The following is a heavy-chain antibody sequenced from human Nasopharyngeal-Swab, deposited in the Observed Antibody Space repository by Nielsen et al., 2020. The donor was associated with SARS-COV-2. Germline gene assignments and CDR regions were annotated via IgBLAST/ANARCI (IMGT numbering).Heavy chain of an antibody. J-gene: IGHJ4*02. CDR1: GFSVSSKY. D-gene: IGHD6-19*01. Sequence: GGSLRLSCAASGFSVSSKYMSWVRQAPGKGLEWVSGVYSIDGPYYADSVKGRFTISRDNAKNSLYLQMNSLRAEDTALYYCTKEGSGWYLDYWGQGTLVTVSS. V-gene: IGHV3-53*05. CDR2: VYSIDGP. CDR3: TKEGSGWYLDY.